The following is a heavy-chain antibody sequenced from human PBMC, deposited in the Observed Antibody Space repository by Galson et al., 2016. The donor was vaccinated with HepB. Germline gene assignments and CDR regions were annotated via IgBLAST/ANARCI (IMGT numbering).Heavy chain of an antibody. V-gene: IGHV5-51*01. CDR3: ARSLTGSYDFWGAIYNYYAMDV. CDR1: GYTFDSYW. D-gene: IGHD3-3*01. Sequence: QSGAEVKKPGESLKIPCRGSGYTFDSYWIGWVRQMSGKGLEWTAIIYPGDFDIRYSQSFQGQVTISVDKPISTAYWQWSSLTASDTAMYYCARSLTGSYDFWGAIYNYYAMDVWGQGTTVIVS. J-gene: IGHJ6*02. CDR2: IYPGDFDI.